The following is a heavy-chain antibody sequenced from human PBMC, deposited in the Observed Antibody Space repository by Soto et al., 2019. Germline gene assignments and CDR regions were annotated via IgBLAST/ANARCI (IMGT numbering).Heavy chain of an antibody. CDR3: ARHGFGPLPGLVDV. Sequence: QVQLQESGPGLVKPSETLSLTCTVSGGSITNYYCSWFRQPPGKGLEWIGYINYDGYSAYNHALKRRETQSADAYKTQFSPMLESVTATDTAVYFCARHGFGPLPGLVDVWGPGTTVIVSS. V-gene: IGHV4-59*08. D-gene: IGHD3-10*01. CDR1: GGSITNYY. CDR2: INYDGYS. J-gene: IGHJ6*02.